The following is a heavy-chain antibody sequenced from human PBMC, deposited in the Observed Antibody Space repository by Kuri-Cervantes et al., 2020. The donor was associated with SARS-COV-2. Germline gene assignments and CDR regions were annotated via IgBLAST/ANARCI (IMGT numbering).Heavy chain of an antibody. CDR1: GGSISSGDYN. D-gene: IGHD7-27*01. CDR2: IYYSGST. V-gene: IGHV4-30-4*08. J-gene: IGHJ4*02. CDR3: ARAFNWAMYYFDY. Sequence: LRLSCTVSGGSISSGDYNWSWIRQPPGKGLEWIGYIYYSGSTYYNPSLKSRVTISVDTSKNQFSLKLSSVTAADTAVYYCARAFNWAMYYFDYWGQGTLVTVSS.